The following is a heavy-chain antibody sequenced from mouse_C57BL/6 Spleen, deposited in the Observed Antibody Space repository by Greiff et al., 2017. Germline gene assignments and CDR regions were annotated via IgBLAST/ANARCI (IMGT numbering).Heavy chain of an antibody. Sequence: QVQLQQPGAELVKPGASVKLSCKASGYTFTSYWMHWVKQRPGHGLEWVGMIHPNSGSTNYNEKFKSKATLTVDKSSSTAYMQLSSLTSEDSAVYYCARTYYDYDWRYYFDYWGQGTTLTVSS. D-gene: IGHD2-4*01. V-gene: IGHV1-64*01. J-gene: IGHJ2*01. CDR3: ARTYYDYDWRYYFDY. CDR2: IHPNSGST. CDR1: GYTFTSYW.